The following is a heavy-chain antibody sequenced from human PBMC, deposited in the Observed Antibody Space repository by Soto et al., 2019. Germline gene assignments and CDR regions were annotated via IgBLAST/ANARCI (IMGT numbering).Heavy chain of an antibody. CDR2: SFYTGST. Sequence: PSETLSLTCNVSGDAMDSGTYYWSWIRQPPGKGLEWIGYSFYTGSTTYNPSLKSRVTISVDKSKNQFSLKVISVTAADTAVYYCARASYYESGDYFQVYDYWAQGTLVTVSS. J-gene: IGHJ4*02. CDR1: GDAMDSGTYY. V-gene: IGHV4-61*01. CDR3: ARASYYESGDYFQVYDY. D-gene: IGHD3-22*01.